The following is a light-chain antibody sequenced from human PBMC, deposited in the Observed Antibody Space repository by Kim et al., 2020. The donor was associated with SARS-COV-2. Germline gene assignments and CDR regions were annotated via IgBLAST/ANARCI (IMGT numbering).Light chain of an antibody. V-gene: IGLV1-44*01. CDR2: SNN. J-gene: IGLJ1*01. Sequence: GKRVTSSCSGSSSNIGSNTVNWYQQLPGTAPKLHIYSNNQRPSGVPDRFSGSKSGTSASLAISGLQSEDEADYYCAAWDDSLNGYVFGTGTKVTVL. CDR1: SSNIGSNT. CDR3: AAWDDSLNGYV.